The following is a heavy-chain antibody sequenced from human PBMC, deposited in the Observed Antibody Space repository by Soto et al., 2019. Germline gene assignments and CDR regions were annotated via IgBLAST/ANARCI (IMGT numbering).Heavy chain of an antibody. Sequence: QVKLVQSGAEVKKPGSSVKVSCKASGGTFNSYVISWVRQAPGQGLQCMGGIIPMSGKANYARNFQGRVTITADESRSTVYMELSSLRSEDTAVYYCAIGWNDFPHWGQGTLVTVSS. CDR3: AIGWNDFPH. D-gene: IGHD1-1*01. J-gene: IGHJ4*02. CDR2: IIPMSGKA. V-gene: IGHV1-69*01. CDR1: GGTFNSYV.